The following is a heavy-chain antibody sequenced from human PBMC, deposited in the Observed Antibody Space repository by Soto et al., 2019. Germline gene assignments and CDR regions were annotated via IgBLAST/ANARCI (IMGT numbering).Heavy chain of an antibody. CDR2: IIPIFGTA. V-gene: IGHV1-69*13. CDR3: ARKKKEEVVAANYGMDV. D-gene: IGHD2-15*01. Sequence: GASVKVSCKASGGTFSSYAISWVRQAPGQGLEWMGGIIPIFGTANYAQKFQGGVTITADESTNTAYMELSSLRSEDTAVYYCARKKKEEVVAANYGMDVWGQGTTVTVSS. J-gene: IGHJ6*02. CDR1: GGTFSSYA.